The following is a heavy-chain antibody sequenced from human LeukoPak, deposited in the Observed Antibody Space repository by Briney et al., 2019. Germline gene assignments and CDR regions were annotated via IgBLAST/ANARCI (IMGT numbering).Heavy chain of an antibody. J-gene: IGHJ4*02. D-gene: IGHD2-15*01. V-gene: IGHV3-30*04. CDR1: GFTFSSYA. CDR3: AKDADSLGLFDY. CDR2: ISYDGSNK. Sequence: GGSLRLSCAASGFTFSSYAMHWVRQAPGKGLEWVAVISYDGSNKYYADSVKGRFTISRDNSKNTLYLQMNSLRAEDTAVYYCAKDADSLGLFDYWGQGTLVTVSS.